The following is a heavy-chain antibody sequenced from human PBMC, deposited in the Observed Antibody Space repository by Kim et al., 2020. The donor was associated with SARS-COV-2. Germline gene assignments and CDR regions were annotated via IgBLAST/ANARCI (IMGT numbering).Heavy chain of an antibody. CDR2: IYPGDSDT. V-gene: IGHV5-51*01. D-gene: IGHD6-13*01. CDR1: GYSFTSYW. J-gene: IGHJ3*02. CDR3: ARLSGAAAGLVDAFDI. Sequence: GESLKISCKGSGYSFTSYWIGWVRQMPGKGLEWMGIIYPGDSDTRYSPSFQGQVTISADKSISTAYLQWSSLKASDTAMYYCARLSGAAAGLVDAFDIWGQGTMVTVSS.